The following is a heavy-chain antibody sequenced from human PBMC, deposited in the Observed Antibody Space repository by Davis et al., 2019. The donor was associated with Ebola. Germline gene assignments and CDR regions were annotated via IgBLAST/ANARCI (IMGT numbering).Heavy chain of an antibody. CDR3: ARRGYSGLYHGFDV. Sequence: GGSLRLSCKASGYSFTNYWIGWVRQMPGKGLEWMGIIYPGDSDVRYSPSFQGQVTISADKSISAAHLQWTSLKASDTAIYYCARRGYSGLYHGFDVWGQGTLVTVSS. D-gene: IGHD1-26*01. CDR2: IYPGDSDV. V-gene: IGHV5-51*01. CDR1: GYSFTNYW. J-gene: IGHJ4*02.